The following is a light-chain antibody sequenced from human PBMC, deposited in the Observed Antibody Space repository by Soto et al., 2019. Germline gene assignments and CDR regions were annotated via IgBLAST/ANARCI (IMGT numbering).Light chain of an antibody. V-gene: IGLV1-44*01. CDR1: NSNIGSNT. Sequence: QTVVTQPPSASGTPGQRVTISCSGSNSNIGSNTVNWYQQLPETAPKLLIYSNNQRPSGVPDRFSGSKSGTSASLAISGLQSEDEADYYCAAWDDSLNGVVFGGGTKLTVL. CDR2: SNN. CDR3: AAWDDSLNGVV. J-gene: IGLJ2*01.